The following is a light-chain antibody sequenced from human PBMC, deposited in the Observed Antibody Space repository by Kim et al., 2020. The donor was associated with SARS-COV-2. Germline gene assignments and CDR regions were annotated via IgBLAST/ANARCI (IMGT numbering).Light chain of an antibody. CDR2: DAS. V-gene: IGKV3-11*01. CDR3: QHRSKWPLT. CDR1: QSVSSY. Sequence: EIVLTQSPATLSLSPGERATLSCRASQSVSSYLGWYQQKPGQSPSLLIYDASNRATGIPARFSGSGSGTDFTLTISSLEPEDFAVYFCQHRSKWPLTFGGGTKVDIK. J-gene: IGKJ4*01.